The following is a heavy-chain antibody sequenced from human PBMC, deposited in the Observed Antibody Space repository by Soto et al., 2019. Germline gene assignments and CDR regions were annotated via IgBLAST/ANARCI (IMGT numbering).Heavy chain of an antibody. J-gene: IGHJ5*02. CDR2: IYPRDSDT. D-gene: IGHD3-10*01. CDR3: ARPHYYDSGS. CDR1: GYSFTDYW. V-gene: IGHV5-51*01. Sequence: GESLKISGKGFGYSFTDYWIGWVRQMPGKGLESMGIIYPRDSDTRYSPSFQGQVTISVDKSISTAYLQWSSLKASDTAIYYCARPHYYDSGSWGQGTLVTVSS.